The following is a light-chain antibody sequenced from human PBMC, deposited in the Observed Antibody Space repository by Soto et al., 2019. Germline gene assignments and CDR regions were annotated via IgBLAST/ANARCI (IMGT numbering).Light chain of an antibody. V-gene: IGKV3-20*01. J-gene: IGKJ1*01. CDR2: GAS. CDR1: QSVSNNF. CDR3: QQYGSSPRA. Sequence: EIVLTQSPGTLSLSPGERATLSCRASQSVSNNFLAWYQQKPGQTPRLLMYGASSRASDIPDRFSGSGSGTDFTLTISRLEPEDFAVYYCQQYGSSPRAFGQGTKVEIK.